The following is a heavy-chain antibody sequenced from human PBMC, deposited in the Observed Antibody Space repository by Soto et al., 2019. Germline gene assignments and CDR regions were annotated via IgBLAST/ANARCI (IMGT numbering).Heavy chain of an antibody. CDR3: EKYRGWLY. CDR1: VFTFSIYA. Sequence: WGALLVSCASSVFTFSIYAMNWVRQAPGKGLEWVSAISGSGGSTYYADSVKGRFTISRDNSKNTLYLQMNSLRAEDTAVYYCEKYRGWLYWGQGTLVTVSS. V-gene: IGHV3-23*01. D-gene: IGHD2-15*01. CDR2: ISGSGGST. J-gene: IGHJ4*02.